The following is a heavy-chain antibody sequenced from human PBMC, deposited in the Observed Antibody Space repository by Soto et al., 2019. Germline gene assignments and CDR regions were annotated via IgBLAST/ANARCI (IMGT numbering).Heavy chain of an antibody. D-gene: IGHD6-25*01. Sequence: GASVKVSCKASGYTFSDFDINWLRQASGQGPEWMGWMNAKSGDTFFPQRFQGKFNMTWDTSLSTAYMEVGSLTSDDTAIYYCARGNPFNYSGLDVCGQGTTVTVSS. CDR1: GYTFSDFD. V-gene: IGHV1-8*01. CDR2: MNAKSGDT. J-gene: IGHJ6*02. CDR3: ARGNPFNYSGLDV.